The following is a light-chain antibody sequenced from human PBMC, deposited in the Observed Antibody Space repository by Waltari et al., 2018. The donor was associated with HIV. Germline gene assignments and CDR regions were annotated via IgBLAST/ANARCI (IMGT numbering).Light chain of an antibody. CDR3: SSYTRSSTYV. Sequence: QSTLTQPVSVSGSPGQSITISCTGTSSDVFNYNYFSWYQQHPDRAPKLMIYEVSNRPSGVSNRCSGSKSGNTASLTISGLQAEDEADYYCSSYTRSSTYVFGTGTKVTVL. V-gene: IGLV2-14*01. CDR1: SSDVFNYNY. CDR2: EVS. J-gene: IGLJ1*01.